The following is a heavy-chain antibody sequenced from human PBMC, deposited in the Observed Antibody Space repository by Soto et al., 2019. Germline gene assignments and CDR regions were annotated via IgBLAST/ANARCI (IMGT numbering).Heavy chain of an antibody. CDR2: INPSGRT. Sequence: QVQLQQWGAGLLKPSETLSLTCADYGGSFSGYYWSWIRQPPGKGLEWIGEINPSGRTNYNPSLKSRVTISVDTSKNQFSVKLSSVTAADTAVYSCARERHSGIPFDYWGQGTLVTVS. J-gene: IGHJ4*02. CDR1: GGSFSGYY. D-gene: IGHD6-25*01. CDR3: ARERHSGIPFDY. V-gene: IGHV4-34*01.